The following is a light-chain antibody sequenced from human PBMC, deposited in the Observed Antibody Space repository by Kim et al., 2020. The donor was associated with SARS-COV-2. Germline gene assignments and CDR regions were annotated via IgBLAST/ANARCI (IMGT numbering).Light chain of an antibody. J-gene: IGLJ2*01. CDR1: TSNIGSRVT. CDR2: NST. Sequence: QSVLTQPPSVSGAPGQRVTISCSGSTSNIGSRVTVHWYQQFPGTAPKLLIYNSTNRPFGVPDRFSGSKSGTSASLAITGLRAEDEADYYCQSYDNTLSGWVFGGGTQLTVL. V-gene: IGLV1-40*01. CDR3: QSYDNTLSGWV.